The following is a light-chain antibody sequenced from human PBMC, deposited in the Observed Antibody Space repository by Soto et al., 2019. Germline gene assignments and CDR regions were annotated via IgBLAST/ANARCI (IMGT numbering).Light chain of an antibody. Sequence: QSALTQPASVSGSPGQSITISCTGTSSDVGGYKYVYWYQQHPGKAPKLMIYEVSNRPSGVSNRFSGSKSGNTASLTISGLQAEDEADYYCSSYTGSSTYVVFGGGTKLTVL. CDR2: EVS. J-gene: IGLJ2*01. V-gene: IGLV2-14*01. CDR3: SSYTGSSTYVV. CDR1: SSDVGGYKY.